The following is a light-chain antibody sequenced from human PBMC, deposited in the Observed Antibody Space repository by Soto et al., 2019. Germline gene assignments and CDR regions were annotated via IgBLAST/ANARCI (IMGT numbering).Light chain of an antibody. CDR1: SSAVGSYDR. Sequence: QAVRTQGPSGFGGPGQAVGGSCTGTSSAVGSYDRVSWYQQPPGTAPKLIIYEVNNRPSGVPDRFSGSKSGNTASLTISGLQAEDEADYYCSSFTTSTTYVFGTGTKVTVL. CDR3: SSFTTSTTYV. CDR2: EVN. J-gene: IGLJ1*01. V-gene: IGLV2-18*02.